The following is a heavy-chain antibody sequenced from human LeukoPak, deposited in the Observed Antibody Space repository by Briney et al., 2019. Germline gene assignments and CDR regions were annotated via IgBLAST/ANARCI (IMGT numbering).Heavy chain of an antibody. CDR2: ISSSKTI. V-gene: IGHV3-48*03. CDR1: GFTFSSYE. D-gene: IGHD3-10*01. J-gene: IGHJ4*02. CDR3: ARDHYYGSGRFDY. Sequence: GGSLRLSCAASGFTFSSYEMNWVRQAPGKGLEWISYISSSKTIYYADSVKGRFTISRDNANNSLYLQMDSLRAEDTAVYYCARDHYYGSGRFDYWGQGPLVTVSS.